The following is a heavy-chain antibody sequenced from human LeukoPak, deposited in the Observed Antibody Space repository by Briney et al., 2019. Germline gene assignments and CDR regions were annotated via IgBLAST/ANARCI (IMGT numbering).Heavy chain of an antibody. D-gene: IGHD2-21*02. J-gene: IGHJ2*01. CDR2: IYDSGSK. CDR3: ARGDLAYCGGDCYGL. Sequence: SQTLSLTCAVSGGSISSGGYSWSWIRQPPGKGLEWIGYIYDSGSKYYNPSLKSRVTISVDKSKNQFSLKLSSVTAADTAVYYCARGDLAYCGGDCYGLWGRGTLVTVSS. V-gene: IGHV4-30-2*01. CDR1: GGSISSGGYS.